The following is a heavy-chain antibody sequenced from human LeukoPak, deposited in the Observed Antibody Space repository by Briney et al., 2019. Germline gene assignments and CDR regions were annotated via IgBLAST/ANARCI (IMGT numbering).Heavy chain of an antibody. Sequence: PSQTLSPSCAVYGGSCADYYSSWIRHPPGQGLEWIGEIHPSGIFFYNSFLVCGVSISIDTSKSQFSLRLTSVTAADTAFYYCARGRDRSKAGDRWGQGSLVTVSS. CDR1: GGSCADYY. CDR2: IHPSGIF. CDR3: ARGRDRSKAGDR. J-gene: IGHJ5*02. D-gene: IGHD5-24*01. V-gene: IGHV4-34*01.